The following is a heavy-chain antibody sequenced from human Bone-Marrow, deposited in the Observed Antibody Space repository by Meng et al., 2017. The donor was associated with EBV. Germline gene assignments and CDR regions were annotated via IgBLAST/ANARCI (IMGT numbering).Heavy chain of an antibody. J-gene: IGHJ4*02. D-gene: IGHD2-15*01. CDR2: INHSGST. CDR1: GGSFSGYY. CDR3: ARGCSGGSCSPFDY. Sequence: QGPLTQWGEGLLKPSEPLSLTCDVYGGSFSGYYWSWIRQPPGKGLEWIGEINHSGSTNYNPSLKSRVTISVDTSKNQFSLKLSSVTAADTAVYYCARGCSGGSCSPFDYWGQGTLVTVSS. V-gene: IGHV4-34*01.